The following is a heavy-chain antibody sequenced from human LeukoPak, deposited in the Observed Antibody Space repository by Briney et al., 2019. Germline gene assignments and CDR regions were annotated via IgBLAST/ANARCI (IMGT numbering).Heavy chain of an antibody. CDR2: IIPIFGTA. Sequence: SVKVSCKASGGTFSSYAISWVRQAPGQGLEWMGGIIPIFGTANYAQKFQGRVTITTDESTSTAYMELSSLRSEDTAVYYCARVVIDIAARLSHSEYYMNVWGKGTTVTVSS. CDR3: ARVVIDIAARLSHSEYYMNV. CDR1: GGTFSSYA. D-gene: IGHD6-6*01. J-gene: IGHJ6*03. V-gene: IGHV1-69*05.